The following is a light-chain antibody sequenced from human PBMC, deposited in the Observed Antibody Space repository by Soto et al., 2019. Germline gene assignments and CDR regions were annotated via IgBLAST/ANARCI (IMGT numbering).Light chain of an antibody. CDR3: QQYNSLIT. Sequence: DIQVTQSPSTLSSSVGDRVTITCRASQSISSWLAWYQQKPGKAPKLLIYKASSLESGVPSRFSGSGSGTEFTLTISSLQPDDFATYYCQQYNSLITFGQGTRLEIK. CDR1: QSISSW. J-gene: IGKJ5*01. CDR2: KAS. V-gene: IGKV1-5*03.